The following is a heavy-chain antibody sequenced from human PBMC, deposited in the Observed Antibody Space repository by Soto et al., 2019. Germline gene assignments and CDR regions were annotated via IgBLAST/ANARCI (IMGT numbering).Heavy chain of an antibody. CDR3: ARDALQETYYFDY. J-gene: IGHJ4*02. CDR1: GYTFTSYA. Sequence: ASVKVSCKASGYTFTSYAMHWVRQAPGQRLEWMGWINAGNGNTKYSQKFQGRVTITRDTSASTAYMELSSLRSEDTAVYYCARDALQETYYFDYWGQGTLVTVSS. V-gene: IGHV1-3*01. CDR2: INAGNGNT.